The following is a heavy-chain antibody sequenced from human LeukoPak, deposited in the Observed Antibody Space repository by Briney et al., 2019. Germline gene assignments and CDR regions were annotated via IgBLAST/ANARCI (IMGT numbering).Heavy chain of an antibody. V-gene: IGHV3-7*01. J-gene: IGHJ4*02. CDR1: GFSVSGYW. Sequence: GGSLRLSCAVSGFSVSGYWMTWVRQAPGKGLEWVANIKQDGSEKNSVDSVKGRFTISRGNAKNSLYLQMNSLRADDTAVYYCARDATVAGLFDYWGLGILVTVSS. D-gene: IGHD6-19*01. CDR3: ARDATVAGLFDY. CDR2: IKQDGSEK.